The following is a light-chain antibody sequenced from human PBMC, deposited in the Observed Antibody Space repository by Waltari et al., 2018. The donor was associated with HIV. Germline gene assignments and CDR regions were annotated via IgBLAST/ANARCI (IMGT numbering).Light chain of an antibody. J-gene: IGLJ1*01. Sequence: QSALTQPPSASGSPGQSVTISCTATGSDVGSQNSVTWYQHHPGKAPKLIIYEVRKRPAGVPGRCSGSKAGSTASLTVSGRQAEDEADYYCSSYAGSDTYVFGTGTRLTVL. CDR1: GSDVGSQNS. V-gene: IGLV2-8*01. CDR3: SSYAGSDTYV. CDR2: EVR.